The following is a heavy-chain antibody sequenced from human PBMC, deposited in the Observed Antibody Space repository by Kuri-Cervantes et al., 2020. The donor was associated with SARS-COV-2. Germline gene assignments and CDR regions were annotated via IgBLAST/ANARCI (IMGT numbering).Heavy chain of an antibody. Sequence: GESLKISCAASGLTFSSYSMNWVRQAPGKGLEWVSYISSSSSTIYYADSVKGRFTISRDNAKNSLYLQMNSLRDEDTAVYYCARDGVKDDYGFSSYWGQGTLVTVSS. V-gene: IGHV3-48*02. J-gene: IGHJ4*02. D-gene: IGHD4-17*01. CDR2: ISSSSSTI. CDR3: ARDGVKDDYGFSSY. CDR1: GLTFSSYS.